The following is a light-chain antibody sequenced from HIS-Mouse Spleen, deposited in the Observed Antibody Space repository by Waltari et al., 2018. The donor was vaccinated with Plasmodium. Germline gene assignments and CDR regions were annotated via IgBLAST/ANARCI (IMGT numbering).Light chain of an antibody. CDR1: RSSVGGYNY. CDR2: DVS. CDR3: SSYTSSRRV. V-gene: IGLV2-14*03. Sequence: QSALTQPASVSGSPGQSITISCTGTRSSVGGYNYVSWYQQHPGKAPKLMIYDVSNRPSGVSNRFSGSKSGNTASLTISGLQAEDEADYYCSSYTSSRRVFGGGTKLTVL. J-gene: IGLJ2*01.